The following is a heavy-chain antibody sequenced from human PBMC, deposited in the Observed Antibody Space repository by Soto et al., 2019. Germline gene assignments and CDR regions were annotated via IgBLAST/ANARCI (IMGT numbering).Heavy chain of an antibody. CDR1: GGSISSYY. CDR2: IYYSGST. V-gene: IGHV4-59*08. CDR3: ASPRFEYSSSPVAFEI. D-gene: IGHD6-6*01. J-gene: IGHJ3*02. Sequence: SETLSLTCTVSGGSISSYYWSWIRQPPGKGLEWIGYIYYSGSTNHNPSLKSRATISVDTSKNQFSLKLSSVTAADTAVYYCASPRFEYSSSPVAFEIWGQRRIATVPS.